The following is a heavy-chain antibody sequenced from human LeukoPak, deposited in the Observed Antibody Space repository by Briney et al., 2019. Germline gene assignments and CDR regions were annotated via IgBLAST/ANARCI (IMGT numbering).Heavy chain of an antibody. Sequence: PGGSLRLSCAPSGFTFNTFWMSWARQAPGKGPEWVANIKQDGGEKHYVDSVKGRFTIFRDNVESSLYLQMNSLRGEDTAVYYCARDNGGTGWVHWGQGTLVTVSS. CDR2: IKQDGGEK. CDR1: GFTFNTFW. J-gene: IGHJ4*02. V-gene: IGHV3-7*05. D-gene: IGHD6-19*01. CDR3: ARDNGGTGWVH.